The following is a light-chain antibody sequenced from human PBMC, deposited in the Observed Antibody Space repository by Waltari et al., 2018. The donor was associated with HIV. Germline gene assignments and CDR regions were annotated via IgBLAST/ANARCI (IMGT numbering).Light chain of an antibody. CDR3: QQSYNTPYT. J-gene: IGKJ2*01. V-gene: IGKV1-39*01. CDR1: QSISGD. CDR2: AAS. Sequence: DIQMTQSPSSLSASVGDGVTITCRASQSISGDLNWYHQRPGKAPKLLIYAASNLQSGVPSRFSGSGSGTDFTLTITSLQPEDFAIYYCQQSYNTPYTFGQGTKLDIK.